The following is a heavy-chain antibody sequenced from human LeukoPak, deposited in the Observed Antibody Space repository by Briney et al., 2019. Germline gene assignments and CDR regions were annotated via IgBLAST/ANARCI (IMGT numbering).Heavy chain of an antibody. J-gene: IGHJ4*02. CDR2: ISGSGGST. Sequence: TGGSLRLSCAASGFTFSSDAMSWVRQAPGKGLEWVSAISGSGGSTYYADSVKGRFTISRDNSKNTLYLQMNSLRAEDTAVYYCAKVGPYYYGSGISYYFDYWGQGTLVTVSS. CDR3: AKVGPYYYGSGISYYFDY. V-gene: IGHV3-23*01. CDR1: GFTFSSDA. D-gene: IGHD3-10*01.